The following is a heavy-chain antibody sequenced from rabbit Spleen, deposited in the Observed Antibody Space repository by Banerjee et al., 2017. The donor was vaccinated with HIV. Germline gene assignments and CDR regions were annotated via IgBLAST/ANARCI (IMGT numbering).Heavy chain of an antibody. J-gene: IGHJ4*01. CDR1: GVSFSGSSY. V-gene: IGHV1S45*01. D-gene: IGHD4-2*01. CDR3: ARSYGGYAGDGYIHYYFTL. CDR2: IYAGSSGST. Sequence: QEQLEESGGDLVKPGASLTLTCIASGVSFSGSSYMCWVRQAPGKGLEWIACIYAGSSGSTYYASWAKGRFTISKTSSTTVTLQMTSLTAADTATYFCARSYGGYAGDGYIHYYFTLWGQGTLVTVS.